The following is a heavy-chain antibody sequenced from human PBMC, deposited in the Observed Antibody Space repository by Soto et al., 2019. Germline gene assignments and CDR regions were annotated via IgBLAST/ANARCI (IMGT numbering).Heavy chain of an antibody. J-gene: IGHJ4*02. CDR2: INHSGST. V-gene: IGHV4-34*01. Sequence: PSETLSLTCAVYGGSFSGYYWSWIRQPPGKGLEWIGEINHSGSTNYNPSLKSRVTISVDTSKNQFSLKLSSVTAADTAVYYCARHSTEDIEVVPAPFDYWGQGNLVTVSS. D-gene: IGHD2-2*01. CDR1: GGSFSGYY. CDR3: ARHSTEDIEVVPAPFDY.